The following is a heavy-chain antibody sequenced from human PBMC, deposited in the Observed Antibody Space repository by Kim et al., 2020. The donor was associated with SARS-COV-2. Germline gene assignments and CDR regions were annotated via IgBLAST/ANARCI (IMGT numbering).Heavy chain of an antibody. V-gene: IGHV3-23*01. D-gene: IGHD4-17*01. CDR2: VSGGGDST. J-gene: IGHJ6*02. CDR3: AKGGRGDYVFYYYGMDV. Sequence: GGSLRLSCVGSGFTFRTYAMTWVRQAPGKGLEWVSGVSGGGDSTHYADSVKGRFTISRDNSKNTLYLQINSLRAEDTAVYYCAKGGRGDYVFYYYGMDVWGQGTTVTVS. CDR1: GFTFRTYA.